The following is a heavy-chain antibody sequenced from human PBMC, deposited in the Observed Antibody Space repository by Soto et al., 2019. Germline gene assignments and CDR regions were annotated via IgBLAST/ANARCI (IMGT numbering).Heavy chain of an antibody. CDR1: GFTFSNYG. J-gene: IGHJ4*02. Sequence: GGSLRLSCAASGFTFSNYGMHWVRQAPGKGLEWVAFISDDGSNKYYADSMKGRFTMSRDNSKSTLYLQMNSLRAEDTATYYCARDLALAGNYWGQGVLVTVSS. D-gene: IGHD6-19*01. V-gene: IGHV3-30*03. CDR3: ARDLALAGNY. CDR2: ISDDGSNK.